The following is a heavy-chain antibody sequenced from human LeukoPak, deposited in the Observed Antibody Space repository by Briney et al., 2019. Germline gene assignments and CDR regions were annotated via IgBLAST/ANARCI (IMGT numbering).Heavy chain of an antibody. CDR1: GGTFSSYA. Sequence: GASVKASCKASGGTFSSYAISWVRQAPGQGLEWMGGIIPIFGTANYAQKFQGRVTITADESTSTAYMELSSLRSEDTAVYYCARDRGVSCYPRCRFDYWGQGTLVTVSS. CDR3: ARDRGVSCYPRCRFDY. J-gene: IGHJ4*02. CDR2: IIPIFGTA. D-gene: IGHD2-15*01. V-gene: IGHV1-69*01.